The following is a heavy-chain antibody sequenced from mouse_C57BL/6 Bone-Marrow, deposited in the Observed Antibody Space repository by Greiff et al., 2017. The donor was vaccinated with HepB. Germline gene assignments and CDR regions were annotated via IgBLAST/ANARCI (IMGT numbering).Heavy chain of an antibody. CDR1: GFSLTSYG. V-gene: IGHV2-6*01. D-gene: IGHD2-4*01. CDR3: ASIYYDLTWFAY. J-gene: IGHJ3*01. Sequence: VKVVESGPGLVAPSQSLSITCTVSGFSLTSYGVDWVRQSPGKGLEWLGVIWGVGSTNYNSALKSRLSISKDNSKSQVFLKMNSLQTDDTAMYYCASIYYDLTWFAYWGQGTLVTVSA. CDR2: IWGVGST.